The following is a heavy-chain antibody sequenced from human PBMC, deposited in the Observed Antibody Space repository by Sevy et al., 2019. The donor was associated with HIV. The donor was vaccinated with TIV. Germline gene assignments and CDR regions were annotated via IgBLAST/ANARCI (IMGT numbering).Heavy chain of an antibody. D-gene: IGHD2-15*01. Sequence: SETLSLTCTVSGGSINNYYWSWIRQPPGKGLEWIGYIYYSGPTNYNPSLKSRVTISVDTSKNQFSLKLSSVTAADTAVYYCARGTYCTGGTCPGSWFDPWVQGTLVTVSS. CDR3: ARGTYCTGGTCPGSWFDP. CDR1: GGSINNYY. CDR2: IYYSGPT. V-gene: IGHV4-59*01. J-gene: IGHJ5*02.